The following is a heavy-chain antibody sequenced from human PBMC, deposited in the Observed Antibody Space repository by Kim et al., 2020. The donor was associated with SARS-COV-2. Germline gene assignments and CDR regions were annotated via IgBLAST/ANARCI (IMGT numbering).Heavy chain of an antibody. D-gene: IGHD6-19*01. Sequence: GGSLRLSCAASGFTFSRFSMNWVRQAPGKGLEWVSSISSSSTYIYDADSVKGRFTISRDNAKNSLYLQMNSLRAEDTAVYYCARAPGGGWYGGGHPFDYWGQGTLVTVSS. CDR3: ARAPGGGWYGGGHPFDY. CDR1: GFTFSRFS. V-gene: IGHV3-21*01. J-gene: IGHJ4*02. CDR2: ISSSSTYI.